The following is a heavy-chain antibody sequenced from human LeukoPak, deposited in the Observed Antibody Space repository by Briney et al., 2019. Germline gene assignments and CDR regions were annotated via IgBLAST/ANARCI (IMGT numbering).Heavy chain of an antibody. D-gene: IGHD3-3*01. CDR2: ISSSSSYI. CDR1: GFTFSSYS. J-gene: IGHJ4*02. Sequence: PGGSLRLSCAASGFTFSSYSMNWVRQAPGKGLEWVSCISSSSSYIYYADSVKGRFTISRDNAKNSLYLQMNSLRAEDTAVYYCARDNPNFTIFGVVLDYWGQGTLVTVSS. V-gene: IGHV3-21*01. CDR3: ARDNPNFTIFGVVLDY.